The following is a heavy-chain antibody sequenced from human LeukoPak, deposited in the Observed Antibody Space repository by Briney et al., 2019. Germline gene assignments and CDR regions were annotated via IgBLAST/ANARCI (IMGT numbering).Heavy chain of an antibody. D-gene: IGHD3-10*01. Sequence: SETLSLTCTVSGGSISSYYWSWIRQPPGKGLEWIGYIYYSGSTNYNPSLKSRVTISVDTSKNQFSPKLSSVTAADTAVYYCARGINYYGSGSYYKANSYYFDYWGQGTLVTVSS. CDR2: IYYSGST. CDR3: ARGINYYGSGSYYKANSYYFDY. CDR1: GGSISSYY. J-gene: IGHJ4*02. V-gene: IGHV4-59*01.